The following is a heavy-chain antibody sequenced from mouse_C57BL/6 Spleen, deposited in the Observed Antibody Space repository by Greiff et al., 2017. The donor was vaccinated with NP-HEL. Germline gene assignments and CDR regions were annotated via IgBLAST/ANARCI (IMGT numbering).Heavy chain of an antibody. J-gene: IGHJ4*01. V-gene: IGHV1-81*01. CDR2: IYPRSGNT. CDR1: GYTFTSYG. CDR3: ARSYDYDVDAMDY. Sequence: VKLVESGAELARPGASVKLSCKASGYTFTSYGISWVKQRTGQGLEWIGEIYPRSGNTYYNEKFKGKATLTADKSSSTAYMELRSLTSEDSAVYFCARSYDYDVDAMDYWGQGTSVTVSS. D-gene: IGHD2-4*01.